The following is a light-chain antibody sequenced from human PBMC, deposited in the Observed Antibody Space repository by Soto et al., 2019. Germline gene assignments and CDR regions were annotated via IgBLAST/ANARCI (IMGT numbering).Light chain of an antibody. V-gene: IGLV2-14*01. Sequence: QSALTQPASVSGSPGQSITISCTGTSSDVGGSNYVSWYQQPPGKAPKLMIYDVSNRPSGVSNRFSGSKSGNTASLTISGLQAEDEADYYCCSYTGSSTLNVFGTGTKLTVL. CDR2: DVS. CDR3: CSYTGSSTLNV. J-gene: IGLJ1*01. CDR1: SSDVGGSNY.